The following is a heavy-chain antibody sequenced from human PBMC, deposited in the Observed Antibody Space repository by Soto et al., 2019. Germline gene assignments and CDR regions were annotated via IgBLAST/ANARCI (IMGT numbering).Heavy chain of an antibody. CDR3: ARDLPRDLVRGSCDI. J-gene: IGHJ3*02. CDR1: GYTFTRYN. V-gene: IGHV1-46*01. CDR2: IDTRGGSA. D-gene: IGHD3-10*02. Sequence: QAQLVQSGAEVKKPGASANISCKASGYTFTRYNIHWVRQAPGQGLEWMGIIDTRGGSADYTQRFQGRVAMTRDTATGTGYMELSSLGSEDTAVYYCARDLPRDLVRGSCDIWGQGTLVTVSS.